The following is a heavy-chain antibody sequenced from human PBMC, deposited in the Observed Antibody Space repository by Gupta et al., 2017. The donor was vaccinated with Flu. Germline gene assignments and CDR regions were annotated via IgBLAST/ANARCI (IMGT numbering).Heavy chain of an antibody. CDR2: IWYDGSNK. CDR3: ARDKYSYGQWHNWYFDL. V-gene: IGHV3-33*01. Sequence: QVQLVESGGGVVQPGRSLRLSCAASGFTFSSYGMHWVRQAPGKGLEWVTVIWYDGSNKYYADSVKGRFTISRDNSKNTLYLQMNSLRAEDTAVYYCARDKYSYGQWHNWYFDLWGRGTLVTVSS. D-gene: IGHD5-18*01. CDR1: GFTFSSYG. J-gene: IGHJ2*01.